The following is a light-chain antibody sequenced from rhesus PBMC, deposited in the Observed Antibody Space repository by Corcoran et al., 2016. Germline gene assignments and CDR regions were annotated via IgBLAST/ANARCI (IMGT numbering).Light chain of an antibody. V-gene: IGKV1S17*01. CDR1: QVINNN. Sequence: DIQMTQSPSSLSASVGDRVTITCRASQVINNNLAWYQQKPGKAPKLLIYAASTLESGVPSGFSGSGLGTDFTLTISSLQPEDCATYYCQQHKTYPPTFGPGTKLDIK. CDR3: QQHKTYPPT. J-gene: IGKJ3*01. CDR2: AAS.